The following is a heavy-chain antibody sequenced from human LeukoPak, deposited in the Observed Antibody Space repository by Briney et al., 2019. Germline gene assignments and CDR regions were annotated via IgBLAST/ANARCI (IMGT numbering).Heavy chain of an antibody. V-gene: IGHV3-74*01. CDR3: ATDRGAALDT. CDR2: IDTDGSVT. D-gene: IGHD3-10*01. J-gene: IGHJ5*02. CDR1: GFTFSSYW. Sequence: GGSLRLSCAASGFTFSSYWMHWVRQAPGKGLVWVSRIDTDGSVTSYADSVKGRFTISRDNAKNTLCLQMNSLRAEDTAVYYCATDRGAALDTWGQGTLVTVSS.